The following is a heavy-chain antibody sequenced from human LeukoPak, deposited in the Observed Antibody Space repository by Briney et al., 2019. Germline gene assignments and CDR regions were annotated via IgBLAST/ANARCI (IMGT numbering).Heavy chain of an antibody. D-gene: IGHD3-22*01. CDR2: THRGGST. CDR3: AGSGGYYYGGFEY. J-gene: IGHJ4*02. V-gene: IGHV3-66*01. CDR1: GFTFSSYA. Sequence: GGSLRLSCAASGFTFSSYALSWVRQAPGKGLEWVSVTHRGGSTYYADSVKGRFTVSRDSSKNTLFLQMNSLRAEDAAVYYCAGSGGYYYGGFEYWGQGTLVTVSS.